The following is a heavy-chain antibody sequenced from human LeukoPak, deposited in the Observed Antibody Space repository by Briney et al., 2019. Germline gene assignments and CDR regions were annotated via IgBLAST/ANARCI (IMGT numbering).Heavy chain of an antibody. CDR1: GFTFSSYS. V-gene: IGHV3-21*01. Sequence: GGSLRLSCAASGFTFSSYSMNWVRQAPGKGLEWVSSISSSSSYIYYADSVKGRFTISRDNAKNTLYLQMNSLRAEDTAVYYCAKGEYSSSPFDPWGQGTLVTVSS. J-gene: IGHJ5*02. CDR3: AKGEYSSSPFDP. D-gene: IGHD6-6*01. CDR2: ISSSSSYI.